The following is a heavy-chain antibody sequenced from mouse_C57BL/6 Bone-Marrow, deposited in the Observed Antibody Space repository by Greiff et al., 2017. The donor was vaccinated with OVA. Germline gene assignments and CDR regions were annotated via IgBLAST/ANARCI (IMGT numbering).Heavy chain of an antibody. V-gene: IGHV8-8*01. J-gene: IGHJ2*01. D-gene: IGHD1-1*01. CDR2: IWWDADK. CDR1: GFSLSTFGMG. Sequence: VKLVESGPGLLQPSQTLSLTCSFSGFSLSTFGMGVGWIRQPSGKGLEWLAHIWWDADKYYNPALKSRLTISKDTSKNQVFLKIANVDTADTATYYCARRGPYYYGSSSDYWGQGTTLTVSS. CDR3: ARRGPYYYGSSSDY.